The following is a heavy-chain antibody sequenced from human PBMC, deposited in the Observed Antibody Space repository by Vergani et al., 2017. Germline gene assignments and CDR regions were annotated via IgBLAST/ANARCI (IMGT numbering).Heavy chain of an antibody. CDR2: IYYSGST. D-gene: IGHD5-18*01. CDR1: GGSISSYY. Sequence: QVQLQESGPGLVKPSETLSLTCTVSGGSISSYYWSWIRQPPGKGLEWIGYIYYSGSTNYNPALKSRVTIAVDTSKNQVSLKLSSVTAADSAVYYCARGYGRQEFDYWGQGTLVTVSS. CDR3: ARGYGRQEFDY. V-gene: IGHV4-59*01. J-gene: IGHJ4*02.